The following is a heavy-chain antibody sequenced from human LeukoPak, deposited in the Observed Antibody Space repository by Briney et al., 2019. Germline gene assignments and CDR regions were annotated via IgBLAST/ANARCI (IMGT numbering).Heavy chain of an antibody. CDR2: INHSGST. Sequence: KTSETLSLTCAVYGGSFSGYYWSWIRQPPGKGLEWIGEINHSGSTNYNPSLKSRVTISVDTSKNQFSLKLSSVTAADTAVYYCARAPDFIPSGLDPGMDVWGQGTTVTVSS. V-gene: IGHV4-34*01. CDR1: GGSFSGYY. CDR3: ARAPDFIPSGLDPGMDV. D-gene: IGHD2-21*01. J-gene: IGHJ6*02.